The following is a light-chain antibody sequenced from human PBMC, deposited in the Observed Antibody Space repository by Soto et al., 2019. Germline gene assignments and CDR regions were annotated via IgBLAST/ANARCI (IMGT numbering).Light chain of an antibody. CDR2: AAS. V-gene: IGKV1-39*01. CDR3: QESYSTPQT. J-gene: IGKJ1*01. Sequence: DIQMTQSPSSLSASVGDRVTITCRASQSISSYLNWYQQKPGKAPKLLIYAASSLQSGVPSRFSGSDSGTDFTLTISSLQPEDFATYYCQESYSTPQTFGQGTKVEIK. CDR1: QSISSY.